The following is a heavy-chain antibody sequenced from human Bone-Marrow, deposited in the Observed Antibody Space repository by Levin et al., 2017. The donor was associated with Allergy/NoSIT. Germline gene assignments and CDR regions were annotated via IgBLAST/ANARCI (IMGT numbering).Heavy chain of an antibody. CDR2: VSYNPANK. CDR3: ARASRPRWDLSLPNS. CDR1: GFTFSDFA. V-gene: IGHV3-30-3*01. J-gene: IGHJ4*02. D-gene: IGHD1-26*01. Sequence: PGGSLRLSCLTSGFTFSDFAVHWVRQAPGKGLEWVAFVSYNPANKDYADSVKGRFTISRDNSKNTLSLQMDSLRPDDTAVYYCARASRPRWDLSLPNSWGQGTLVTVSS.